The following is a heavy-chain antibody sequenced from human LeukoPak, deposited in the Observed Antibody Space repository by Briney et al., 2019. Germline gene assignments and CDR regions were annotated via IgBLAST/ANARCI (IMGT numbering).Heavy chain of an antibody. J-gene: IGHJ4*02. Sequence: PGGSLSLSCAASGFTFSSYAMSWVRQAPGKGLEWVSAISSSGGSKHYADSVKGRFTISRDNSKDTLYLQMNSLRVEDTAVYYCAKGVVDRGADYWGQGTLVTVSS. V-gene: IGHV3-23*01. D-gene: IGHD2-15*01. CDR2: ISSSGGSK. CDR3: AKGVVDRGADY. CDR1: GFTFSSYA.